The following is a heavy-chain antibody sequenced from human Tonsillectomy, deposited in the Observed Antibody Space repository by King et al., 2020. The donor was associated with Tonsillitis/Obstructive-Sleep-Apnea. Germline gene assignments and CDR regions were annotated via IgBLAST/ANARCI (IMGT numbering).Heavy chain of an antibody. CDR3: AGLSLIVGATRNAFDI. Sequence: QLVQSGAEVKKPGESLKISCKGSGYSFTSYWIGWVRQMPGKGLEWMGIIYPGDSDTRYSPSFQGQVTISAAKSISTAYLQWSGLKASDPAMYYCAGLSLIVGATRNAFDIWGQGTMVTVSS. CDR2: IYPGDSDT. D-gene: IGHD1-26*01. V-gene: IGHV5-51*01. J-gene: IGHJ3*02. CDR1: GYSFTSYW.